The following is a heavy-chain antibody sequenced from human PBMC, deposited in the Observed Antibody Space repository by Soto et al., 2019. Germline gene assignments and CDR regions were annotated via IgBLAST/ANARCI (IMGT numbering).Heavy chain of an antibody. J-gene: IGHJ2*01. CDR1: GGSISSYY. CDR3: ARRGVTKRRYFDL. Sequence: QVQLQESGPGLVKPSETLSLTCTVSGGSISSYYWSWIRQPPGKGLEWIGYIYYSGSTNYNPSLKSRVTISVDTSKNQFSLKLSSVTAADTAVYYCARRGVTKRRYFDLWGRGTLVTVSS. V-gene: IGHV4-59*08. CDR2: IYYSGST. D-gene: IGHD4-17*01.